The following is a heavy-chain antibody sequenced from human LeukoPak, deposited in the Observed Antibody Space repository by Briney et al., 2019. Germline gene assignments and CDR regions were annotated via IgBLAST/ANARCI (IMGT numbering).Heavy chain of an antibody. V-gene: IGHV4-34*01. CDR2: INHSGST. CDR1: GGSFSGYY. CDR3: ARGLDDPAFDI. Sequence: SETLSLTCAVYGGSFSGYYWSWIRQPPGKGLEWIGEINHSGSTNYNPSLKSRVTISVDTSKNQFSLKLSSVTAADTAVYYCARGLDDPAFDIWGQGTMVTVSS. J-gene: IGHJ3*02. D-gene: IGHD1-1*01.